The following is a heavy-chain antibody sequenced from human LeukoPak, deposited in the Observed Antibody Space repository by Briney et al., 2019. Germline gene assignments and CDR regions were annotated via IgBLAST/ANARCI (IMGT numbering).Heavy chain of an antibody. J-gene: IGHJ5*02. CDR3: ATTLTETDNWFDP. CDR2: FDPEDGET. CDR1: GYTLTELS. Sequence: EASVKVSCKVSGYTLTELSMHWVQQAPGKGLEWMGGFDPEDGETIYAQKFQGRVTMTEDTSTDTAYMELSSLRSEDTAVYYCATTLTETDNWFDPWGQGTLVTVSS. V-gene: IGHV1-24*01. D-gene: IGHD1-20*01.